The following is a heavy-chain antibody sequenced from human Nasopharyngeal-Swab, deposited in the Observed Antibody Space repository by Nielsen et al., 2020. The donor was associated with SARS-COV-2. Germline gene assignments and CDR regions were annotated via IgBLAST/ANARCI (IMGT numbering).Heavy chain of an antibody. V-gene: IGHV3-30-3*01. CDR3: ARARPRLSRSIAAAGLDTFDI. Sequence: GGSLRLSCAASGFTLSSYAMHWVRQAPGKGLEWVAFMSYDGSNKYYADSVKGRFTISRDNSNNTLYLQMSNLRPEDTAVYFCARARPRLSRSIAAAGLDTFDIWGQGTMVTVSS. CDR2: MSYDGSNK. J-gene: IGHJ3*02. D-gene: IGHD6-13*01. CDR1: GFTLSSYA.